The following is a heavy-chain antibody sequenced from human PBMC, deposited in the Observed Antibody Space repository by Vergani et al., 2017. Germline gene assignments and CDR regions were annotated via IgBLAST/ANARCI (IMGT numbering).Heavy chain of an antibody. CDR3: AKDSVYDSSGYYYYYFDY. Sequence: QVQLVESGGGVVQPGRSLRLSCAASGFTFSSYGMHWVRQAPGKGLEWVAVISYDGSNKYYADSVKGRFTISRDNSKNTLYLQMNSLRAEDTAVYYCAKDSVYDSSGYYYYYFDYWGQGTLVTVSS. D-gene: IGHD3-22*01. V-gene: IGHV3-30*18. J-gene: IGHJ4*02. CDR2: ISYDGSNK. CDR1: GFTFSSYG.